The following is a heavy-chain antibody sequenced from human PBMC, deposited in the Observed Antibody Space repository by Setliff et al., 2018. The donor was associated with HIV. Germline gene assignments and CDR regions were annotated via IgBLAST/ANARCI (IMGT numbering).Heavy chain of an antibody. Sequence: PSETLSLTCSISGGSISFYYWNWPRQTPGKGLEWIAYTFDNGNTNYNPSLESRVTLALDTSRNLFSLRLASVTAPDTAVYYCARDPGDYDRKLDHWGQGALVTVSS. CDR3: ARDPGDYDRKLDH. J-gene: IGHJ4*02. CDR1: GGSISFYY. CDR2: TFDNGNT. V-gene: IGHV4-59*01. D-gene: IGHD3-22*01.